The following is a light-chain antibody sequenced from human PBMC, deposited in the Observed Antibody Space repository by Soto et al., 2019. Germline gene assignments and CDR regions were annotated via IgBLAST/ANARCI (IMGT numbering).Light chain of an antibody. CDR3: QQADSFPLT. CDR1: QGISSW. CDR2: AES. V-gene: IGKV1-12*01. Sequence: GDRVIISCGASQGISSWLAWYQQKPGEAPRLLIFAESRLQXXXPXXXXXXXXXXXXXXXXSALQPEDFATYYCQQADSFPLTFGGGTKVEIK. J-gene: IGKJ4*01.